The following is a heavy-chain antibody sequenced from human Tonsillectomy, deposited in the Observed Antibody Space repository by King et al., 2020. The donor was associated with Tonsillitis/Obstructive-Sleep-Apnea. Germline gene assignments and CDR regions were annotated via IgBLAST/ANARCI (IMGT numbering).Heavy chain of an antibody. D-gene: IGHD4-23*01. J-gene: IGHJ4*02. Sequence: VQLQESGPGLVKPSETLSLTCTVSGGSISSYFWSWIRQPAGKGLEWIGRIYTSGSTNYNPSLKSRVTMSVDTSKNQFSLKLSSVTAADTAVYYCARSQVATVDRNGFDYWGQGTLVTVSS. CDR2: IYTSGST. CDR3: ARSQVATVDRNGFDY. CDR1: GGSISSYF. V-gene: IGHV4-4*07.